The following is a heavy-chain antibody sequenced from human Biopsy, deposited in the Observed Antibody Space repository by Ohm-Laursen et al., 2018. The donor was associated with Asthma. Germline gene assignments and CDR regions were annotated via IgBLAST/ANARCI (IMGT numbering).Heavy chain of an antibody. CDR3: ARTYYDFLTGRVNDAFAI. Sequence: GSSVKVSCKPSGGTFSSFALSWVRQAPGQGLEWMGGIIPVFGITNDAQKFQDRVTITADVSTSTVYMELSSLRSEDTAVYYCARTYYDFLTGRVNDAFAIWGQGTVVTVSS. V-gene: IGHV1-69*01. J-gene: IGHJ3*02. D-gene: IGHD3-9*01. CDR2: IIPVFGIT. CDR1: GGTFSSFA.